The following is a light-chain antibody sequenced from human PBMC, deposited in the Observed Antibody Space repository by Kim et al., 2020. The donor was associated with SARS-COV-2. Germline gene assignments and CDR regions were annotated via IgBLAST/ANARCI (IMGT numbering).Light chain of an antibody. CDR3: QQYNGWPRT. CDR1: QSFSTN. J-gene: IGKJ1*01. CDR2: GAS. V-gene: IGKV3-15*01. Sequence: VSPWERDPHSCRASQSFSTNLAWYQHRPGQAARLLSAGASTRATGVPARFSGSGYGTEFTLTISSLQSEDFAVYYCQQYNGWPRTFGQGTKVDIK.